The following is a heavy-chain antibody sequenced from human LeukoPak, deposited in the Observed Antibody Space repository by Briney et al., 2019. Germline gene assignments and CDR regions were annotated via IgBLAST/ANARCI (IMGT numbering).Heavy chain of an antibody. V-gene: IGHV3-7*01. J-gene: IGHJ3*01. CDR1: GFAFDIYW. Sequence: GGSLRLSCAASGFAFDIYWMTWVRQAPGKGLEWVGNIKKDGSVKQYADAVRGRFTVSRDNSKDSLYLQMNSLRADDTAVYYCVSLRVSTVRDSFDLWGQGTMVTVSS. D-gene: IGHD3-10*01. CDR3: VSLRVSTVRDSFDL. CDR2: IKKDGSVK.